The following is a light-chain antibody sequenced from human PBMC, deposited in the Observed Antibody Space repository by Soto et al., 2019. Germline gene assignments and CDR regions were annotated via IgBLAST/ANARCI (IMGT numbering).Light chain of an antibody. CDR2: DVS. CDR1: SSDVGGYNY. CDR3: SSYTSSSPWYV. J-gene: IGLJ1*01. Sequence: QLVLTQPASVSGSPGQSITISCTGTSSDVGGYNYVSWYQQHPGKAPKLMIYDVSNRPSGVSNRFSGSKSGNTASLTISGLQAEDEADYYCSSYTSSSPWYVFGTGTKVTVL. V-gene: IGLV2-14*01.